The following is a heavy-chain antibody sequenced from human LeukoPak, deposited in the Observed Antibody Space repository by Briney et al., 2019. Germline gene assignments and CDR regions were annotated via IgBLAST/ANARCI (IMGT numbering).Heavy chain of an antibody. J-gene: IGHJ6*02. CDR3: ARISGRYSRGMDV. V-gene: IGHV3-23*01. Sequence: GGSLRLSCAASGFSFKSYAMSWVRQAPGKGLEWVSAINNDGDSTYSADSVKGRFTVSRDNSKNTLYLQMNSLRAEDAAVYYCARISGRYSRGMDVWGQGTTVTVSS. CDR1: GFSFKSYA. CDR2: INNDGDST. D-gene: IGHD1-26*01.